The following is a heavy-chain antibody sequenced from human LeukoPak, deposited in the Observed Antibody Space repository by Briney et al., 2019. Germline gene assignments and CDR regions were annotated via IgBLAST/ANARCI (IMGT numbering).Heavy chain of an antibody. CDR1: GGSISSYY. J-gene: IGHJ5*02. CDR2: IYYSGST. D-gene: IGHD5-24*01. V-gene: IGHV4-59*01. CDR3: ARGQRWLQFRS. Sequence: NPSETLSLTCTVSGGSISSYYWSWIRQPPGKGLEWIGYIYYSGSTNYNPSLKSRVTISVDTSKNQFSLKLSSVTAADTAVYYCARGQRWLQFRSWGQGTLVTVSS.